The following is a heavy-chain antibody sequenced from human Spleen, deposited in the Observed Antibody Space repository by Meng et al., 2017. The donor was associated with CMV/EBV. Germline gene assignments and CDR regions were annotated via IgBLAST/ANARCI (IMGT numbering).Heavy chain of an antibody. J-gene: IGHJ4*02. CDR2: INPDSGGT. V-gene: IGHV1-2*02. CDR3: ARGGGANYPLPDY. D-gene: IGHD4/OR15-4a*01. CDR1: GYTFTGYY. Sequence: ASVKVSCKASGYTFTGYYIHWVRQAPGQGLEWMGWINPDSGGTSYLQKFQGRVTMTRDMSVSTAYMELRSLRSEDTAVYYCARGGGANYPLPDYWGQGTLVTVSS.